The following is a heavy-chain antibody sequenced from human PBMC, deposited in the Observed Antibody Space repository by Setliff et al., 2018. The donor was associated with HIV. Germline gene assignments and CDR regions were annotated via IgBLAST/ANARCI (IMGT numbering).Heavy chain of an antibody. CDR2: IYASGVT. CDR1: GGSISSHY. J-gene: IGHJ4*02. D-gene: IGHD6-13*01. Sequence: SETLSLTCTVSGGSISSHYWSWIRQSPKTGLEWIGYIYASGVTSYNPSLKSRVTISIDTSTNQFSLKLNSMTAADTAVYYCATRPAGSYWYGVFDFWGRGMLVTVSS. CDR3: ATRPAGSYWYGVFDF. V-gene: IGHV4-4*09.